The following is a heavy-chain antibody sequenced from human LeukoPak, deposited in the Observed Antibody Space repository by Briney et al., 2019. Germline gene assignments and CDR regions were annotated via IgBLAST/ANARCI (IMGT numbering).Heavy chain of an antibody. D-gene: IGHD6-19*01. V-gene: IGHV3-7*03. J-gene: IGHJ4*02. CDR1: GFTFSGYW. CDR3: ARRRSSGWYLYFDY. Sequence: GGSLRLSCAASGFTFSGYWMSWVRQAPGKGLEGVANIKQDGSEKYYVDSVKGRFTISRDNAKNSLYLQMNSLRAEDTAVYYCARRRSSGWYLYFDYWGQGTLVTVSS. CDR2: IKQDGSEK.